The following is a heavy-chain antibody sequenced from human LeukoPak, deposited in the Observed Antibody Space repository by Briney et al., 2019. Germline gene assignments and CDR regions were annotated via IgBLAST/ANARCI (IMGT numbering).Heavy chain of an antibody. D-gene: IGHD3-22*01. CDR2: IYYSGST. Sequence: SETLSLTCVVSGGSISSSDYYWAWIRQPPGKGLEWIGSIYYSGSTLYNSSLKSRVTISVDASTNQFSPKLSSVTAADTAVYYCAGQGKANYYDSSGYYHFDYWGQGTLVTVSS. V-gene: IGHV4-39*01. CDR1: GGSISSSDYY. J-gene: IGHJ4*02. CDR3: AGQGKANYYDSSGYYHFDY.